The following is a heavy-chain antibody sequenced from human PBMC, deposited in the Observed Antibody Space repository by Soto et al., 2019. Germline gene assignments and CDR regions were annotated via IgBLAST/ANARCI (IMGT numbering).Heavy chain of an antibody. V-gene: IGHV4-39*01. Sequence: QLQLQESGPGLVKPSETLSLTCTVSGGSISSSSYYWGWIRQPPGKGLEWIGSIYYSGSTYYNPSLSSLITIPVDTSTYQFSLKLSSLTAADTAVYYCARHTPAISISDHWGQGTLVTVSS. J-gene: IGHJ4*02. D-gene: IGHD2-15*01. CDR2: IYYSGST. CDR3: ARHTPAISISDH. CDR1: GGSISSSSYY.